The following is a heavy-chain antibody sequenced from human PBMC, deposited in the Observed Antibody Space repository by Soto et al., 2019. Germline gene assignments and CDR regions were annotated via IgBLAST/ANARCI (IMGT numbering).Heavy chain of an antibody. J-gene: IGHJ6*02. D-gene: IGHD2-8*01. CDR2: INPKSGGT. Sequence: QVQLVQSGAEVKKPGASVRVSCKASGYSFTDYHIHWVRQAPGQGLEWLGRINPKSGGTSTAQKFQGWVTITRDRSISTVYMELTRLRADDQAVYFCARGHSTDCSNGVCSFFYNHEMDVWGQGTTVTVSS. CDR3: ARGHSTDCSNGVCSFFYNHEMDV. V-gene: IGHV1-2*04. CDR1: GYSFTDYH.